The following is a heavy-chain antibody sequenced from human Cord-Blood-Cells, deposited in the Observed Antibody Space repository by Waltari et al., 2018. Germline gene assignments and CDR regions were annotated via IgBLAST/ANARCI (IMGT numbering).Heavy chain of an antibody. CDR3: AKDGVIVATIPDAFDI. CDR2: ISYDGSNK. V-gene: IGHV3-30*18. CDR1: GFTFSSYG. D-gene: IGHD5-12*01. J-gene: IGHJ3*02. Sequence: QVQLVESGGGVVQPGRSLRLSCAASGFTFSSYGMHWVRLVPGKGLEWVSVISYDGSNKYYAYSVKCRFTISRDNSKNTLYLQMNSLRAEDTAVYYCAKDGVIVATIPDAFDIWGQGTMVTVSS.